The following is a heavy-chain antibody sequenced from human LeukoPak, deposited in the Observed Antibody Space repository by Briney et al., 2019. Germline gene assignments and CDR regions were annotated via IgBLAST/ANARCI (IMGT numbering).Heavy chain of an antibody. CDR1: GFTFSSYA. CDR3: AREFPPNYNPLYYYDSSGYPDY. CDR2: ISYDGSNK. Sequence: GVSLRLSCAASGFTFSSYAMLWLRQAPGKGLEWVAVISYDGSNKYYADSVKGRFTISRDNSKNTLYLQMNSLRAEDTAVYYCAREFPPNYNPLYYYDSSGYPDYWGQGTLVTVSS. J-gene: IGHJ4*02. D-gene: IGHD3-22*01. V-gene: IGHV3-30-3*01.